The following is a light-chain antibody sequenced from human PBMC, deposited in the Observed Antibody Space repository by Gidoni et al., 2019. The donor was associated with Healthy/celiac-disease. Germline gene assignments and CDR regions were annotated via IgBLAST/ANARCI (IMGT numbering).Light chain of an antibody. CDR1: SSDGGGYNY. V-gene: IGLV2-8*01. CDR3: SSYAGSNNLGV. Sequence: QSALTQPPSASGSPGQSVTISCTGTSSDGGGYNYVSWYQQHPGIAPKLMIYEVSKRPSGVPDRFSGSKSGNTASLTVSGLQAEDEADYYCSSYAGSNNLGVFGGGTKLTVL. J-gene: IGLJ2*01. CDR2: EVS.